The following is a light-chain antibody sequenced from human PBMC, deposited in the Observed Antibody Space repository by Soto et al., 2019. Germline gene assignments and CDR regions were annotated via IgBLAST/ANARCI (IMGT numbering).Light chain of an antibody. CDR3: SSYASSSTLV. V-gene: IGLV2-14*01. CDR2: DVS. Sequence: QSALTQPASVSGTPGQSITISCTGTSSDVGGYDYVSWYQQHPGKVPKLMIYDVSSRPSGVSNRFSGAKSGNTASLTISGLQADDEADYSCSSYASSSTLVFGGGTQLTVL. CDR1: SSDVGGYDY. J-gene: IGLJ2*01.